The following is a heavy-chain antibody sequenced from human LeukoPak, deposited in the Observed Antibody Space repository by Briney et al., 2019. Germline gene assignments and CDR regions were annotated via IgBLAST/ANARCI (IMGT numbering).Heavy chain of an antibody. J-gene: IGHJ4*02. Sequence: GGSLRLSCAASGFTFSSYWMSWVRQAPGKGLEWVANIKQDGSEKYYVDSVKGRFTISRDNAKNTLYLQMNSLRAEDTAVYYCTRLRYGSGSYYFDYWGQGTLVTVSS. CDR2: IKQDGSEK. CDR3: TRLRYGSGSYYFDY. D-gene: IGHD3-10*01. V-gene: IGHV3-7*01. CDR1: GFTFSSYW.